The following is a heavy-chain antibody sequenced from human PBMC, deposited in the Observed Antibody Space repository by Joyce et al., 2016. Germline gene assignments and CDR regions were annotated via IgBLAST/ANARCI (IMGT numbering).Heavy chain of an antibody. Sequence: EVQLVESGGGLVQPGGSLKLSCAVSGFTLSGSSVHWVRQASGKGLEWVGRIRSKANGDATEYAASVKGRFSISRDDAKNTAYLQMNSLKTEDTAVYYCSNYDLWSGYSPSRDVWGQGSTVTVSS. CDR2: IRSKANGDAT. CDR3: SNYDLWSGYSPSRDV. V-gene: IGHV3-73*02. D-gene: IGHD3-3*01. CDR1: GFTLSGSS. J-gene: IGHJ6*02.